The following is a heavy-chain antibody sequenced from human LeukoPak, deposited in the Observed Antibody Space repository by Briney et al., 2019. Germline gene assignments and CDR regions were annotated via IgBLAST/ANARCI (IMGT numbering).Heavy chain of an antibody. D-gene: IGHD5-24*01. CDR2: FYWSGNT. Sequence: SETLSLTCTVSDGSISSSTYYWGWIRQPPGKGLEWVGSFYWSGNTYYNPSLKSRVTVLVDKSKNVFSLKLNSVTAADTALYYCATGDGYNSYYFNQWGQGILVTVSS. CDR3: ATGDGYNSYYFNQ. CDR1: DGSISSSTYY. V-gene: IGHV4-39*07. J-gene: IGHJ4*02.